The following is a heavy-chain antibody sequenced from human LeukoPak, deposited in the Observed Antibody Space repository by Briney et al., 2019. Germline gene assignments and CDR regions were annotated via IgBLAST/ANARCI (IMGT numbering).Heavy chain of an antibody. J-gene: IGHJ5*02. CDR1: GFTFSSYA. CDR2: INGGGGST. V-gene: IGHV3-23*01. D-gene: IGHD2-15*01. CDR3: AKLGYCSGGSCYRSRGKPNWFDP. Sequence: GGSLRLSCAASGFTFSSYAMSWVRQAPGKGLEWVSAINGGGGSTYYADSVKGRFTISRDNSKNTLYLQMNSLRAEDTAVYYCAKLGYCSGGSCYRSRGKPNWFDPWGQGTLVTVSS.